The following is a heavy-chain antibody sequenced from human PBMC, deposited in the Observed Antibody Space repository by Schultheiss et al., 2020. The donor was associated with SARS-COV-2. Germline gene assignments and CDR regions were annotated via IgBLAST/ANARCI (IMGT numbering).Heavy chain of an antibody. V-gene: IGHV3-53*01. CDR2: IYSGGNT. J-gene: IGHJ4*02. Sequence: GGSLRLSCAASGLSVSSNYMSWVRQAPEKGLEWVSVIYSGGNTYYADSVKGRFTISRDNSKNTLYLQMNSLRVEDTAVYYCASVGRGVNNGFDFWGQGTLVTVSS. CDR3: ASVGRGVNNGFDF. D-gene: IGHD3-10*01. CDR1: GLSVSSNY.